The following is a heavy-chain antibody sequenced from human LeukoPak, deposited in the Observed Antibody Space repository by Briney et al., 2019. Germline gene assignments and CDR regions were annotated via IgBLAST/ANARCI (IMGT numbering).Heavy chain of an antibody. Sequence: TSETLSLTCTVSGASMSTSSYYWGWVRQPPSKGLGWIGTIYYSGSTDYNPSLKSRVTISVDTSKHHFSLKLSSVTAADTAVYYCARSYYDFWSGYYTSLFDSWGQGALVTVSS. CDR1: GASMSTSSYY. D-gene: IGHD3-3*01. CDR2: IYYSGST. J-gene: IGHJ4*02. V-gene: IGHV4-39*02. CDR3: ARSYYDFWSGYYTSLFDS.